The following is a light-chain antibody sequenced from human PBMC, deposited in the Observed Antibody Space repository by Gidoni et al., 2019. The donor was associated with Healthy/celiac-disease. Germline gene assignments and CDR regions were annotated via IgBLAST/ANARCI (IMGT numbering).Light chain of an antibody. CDR2: KAS. J-gene: IGKJ2*02. CDR3: QQYNSYSPST. CDR1: QSISSW. Sequence: DIQMTQSPSTLSASVGDRVTITCRASQSISSWLAWYQQKPGKAPKLLIYKASSLESGVPSRFSGSGSGTELTLTISSLQPDDFATYYCQQYNSYSPSTFGQGTKLEIK. V-gene: IGKV1-5*03.